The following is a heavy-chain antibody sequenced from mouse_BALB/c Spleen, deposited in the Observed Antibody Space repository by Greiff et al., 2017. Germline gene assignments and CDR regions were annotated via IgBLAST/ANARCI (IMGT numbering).Heavy chain of an antibody. V-gene: IGHV14-3*02. CDR2: IDPANGNT. CDR1: GFNIKDTY. J-gene: IGHJ2*01. D-gene: IGHD4-1*02. CDR3: ARSNWEGDFDY. Sequence: LVESGAELVKPGASVKLSCTASGFNIKDTYMHWVKQRPEQGLEWIGRIDPANGNTKYDPKFQGKATITADTSSNTAYLQLSSLTSEDTAVYYCARSNWEGDFDYWGQGTTLTVSS.